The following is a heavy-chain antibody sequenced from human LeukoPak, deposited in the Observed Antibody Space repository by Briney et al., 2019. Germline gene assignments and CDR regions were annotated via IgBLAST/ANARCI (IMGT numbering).Heavy chain of an antibody. V-gene: IGHV3-30*18. CDR3: AKDRNRVGYSSSSHYFDY. Sequence: PGRSLRLSCAASGFTFSSYGMHWVRQAPGKGLEWVAVISYDGSNKYYADSVKGRFTISRDNSKNTLYLQMNSLRAEDTAVYYCAKDRNRVGYSSSSHYFDYWGQGTLVTVSS. CDR1: GFTFSSYG. CDR2: ISYDGSNK. D-gene: IGHD6-6*01. J-gene: IGHJ4*02.